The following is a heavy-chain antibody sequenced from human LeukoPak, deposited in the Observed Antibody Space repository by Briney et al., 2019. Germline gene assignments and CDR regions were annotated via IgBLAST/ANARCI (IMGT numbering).Heavy chain of an antibody. CDR2: INHSGST. CDR1: GGSFSGYY. V-gene: IGHV4-34*01. D-gene: IGHD3-3*01. J-gene: IGHJ4*02. CDR3: ARGSRGERSFWNY. Sequence: PSETLSLTCAVYGGSFSGYYWSWIRQPPGKGLEWIGEINHSGSTNYNPSLKSRVTISVDTSKNQFSLKLSSVTAADTAVYYCARGSRGERSFWNYWGQGTLVTVSS.